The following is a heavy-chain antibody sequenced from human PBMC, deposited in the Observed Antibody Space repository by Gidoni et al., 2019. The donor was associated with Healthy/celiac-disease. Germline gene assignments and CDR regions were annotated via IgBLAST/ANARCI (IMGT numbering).Heavy chain of an antibody. CDR1: GYSISSGYY. CDR3: ARCYKYSSSPTVDY. D-gene: IGHD6-13*01. J-gene: IGHJ4*02. CDR2: IYHSGST. V-gene: IGHV4-38-2*02. Sequence: QVQLQESGPGLVKPSETLSLTCTASGYSISSGYYWGWIRQPPGQGLEWIGSIYHSGSTYYNPSLKSRVTISVDTSKNQFSLKVSSVTAADTAVYYCARCYKYSSSPTVDYWGQGTLVTVSS.